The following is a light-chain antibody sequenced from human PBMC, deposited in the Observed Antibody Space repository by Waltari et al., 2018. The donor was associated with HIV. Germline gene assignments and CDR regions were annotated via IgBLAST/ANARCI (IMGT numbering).Light chain of an antibody. CDR3: CSYAGSYPVV. V-gene: IGLV2-11*01. CDR2: DVS. CDR1: SSDVGGYNF. J-gene: IGLJ2*01. Sequence: QSALTQPRSVSGSPGQSATTPCTGTSSDVGGYNFVSWYQQHPGKAPKLMIYDVSKRPSGVPDRFSGSKSGNTASLTISGLQAEDEADYYCCSYAGSYPVVFGGGTKLTVL.